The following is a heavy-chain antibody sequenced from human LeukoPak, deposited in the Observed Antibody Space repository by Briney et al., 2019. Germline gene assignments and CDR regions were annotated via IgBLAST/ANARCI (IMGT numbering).Heavy chain of an antibody. V-gene: IGHV3-30-3*01. CDR3: ARDGGYDFWSGYYQDY. Sequence: GGSLRLSCATPGFTFSRYAMHWVRQAPGKGLEWXXXXXXDANIGSNKYYADSVKGRFTISRDNSKNTLYLQMNSLRAEDTAVYYCARDGGYDFWSGYYQDYWGQGTLVTVSS. CDR2: DANIGSNK. D-gene: IGHD3-3*01. J-gene: IGHJ4*02. CDR1: GFTFSRYA.